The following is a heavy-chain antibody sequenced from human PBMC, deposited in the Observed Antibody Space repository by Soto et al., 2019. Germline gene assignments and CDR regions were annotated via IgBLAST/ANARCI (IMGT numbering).Heavy chain of an antibody. CDR3: AHAGDYDLLSFDH. J-gene: IGHJ4*02. Sequence: SGPTLVNPTQTLTLTCSFSGFSLTTTSMGVAWIRQPPGKALEWLALIYWDDDQRYSPSLKDRLTISKDTSRSRVVLTISNMNPEDTGTYFCAHAGDYDLLSFDHWGPGTLVTVSS. CDR1: GFSLTTTSMG. CDR2: IYWDDDQ. D-gene: IGHD4-17*01. V-gene: IGHV2-5*02.